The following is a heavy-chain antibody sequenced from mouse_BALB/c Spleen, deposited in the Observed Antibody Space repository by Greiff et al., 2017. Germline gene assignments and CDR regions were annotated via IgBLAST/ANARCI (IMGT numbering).Heavy chain of an antibody. CDR1: GFTFSSYA. V-gene: IGHV5-6-5*01. CDR3: ARGGGYPWYFDV. J-gene: IGHJ1*01. CDR2: ISSGGST. D-gene: IGHD2-2*01. Sequence: DVMLVESGGGLVKPGGSLKLSCAASGFTFSSYAMSWVRQTPEKRLEWVASISSGGSTYYPDSVKGRFTISRDNARNILYLQMSSLRSEDTAMYYCARGGGYPWYFDVWGAGTTVTVSS.